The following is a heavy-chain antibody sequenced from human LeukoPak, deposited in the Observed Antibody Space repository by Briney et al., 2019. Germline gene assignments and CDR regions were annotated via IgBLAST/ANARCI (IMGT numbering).Heavy chain of an antibody. Sequence: GGSLRLSCAASGFTFSSYSMNWVRQAPGKGLEWVSYISSSSSTIYYADSVKGRFTISRDNAKNSLYLQMNSLRAEDTAVYYCASYYDFWSGYYAHYYYMDVWGKGTTVTVSS. V-gene: IGHV3-48*01. CDR2: ISSSSSTI. D-gene: IGHD3-3*01. J-gene: IGHJ6*03. CDR3: ASYYDFWSGYYAHYYYMDV. CDR1: GFTFSSYS.